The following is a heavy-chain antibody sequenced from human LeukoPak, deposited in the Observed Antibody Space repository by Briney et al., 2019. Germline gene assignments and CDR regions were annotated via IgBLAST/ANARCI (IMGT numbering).Heavy chain of an antibody. CDR2: ISSGSSYT. Sequence: GGSLRLSCAASGFTFSSYSMNWVRQAPGKGLEWVSSISSGSSYTYYADSVKGRFTISRDNSKNTLYLQMNSLRAEDTAVYYCAKGGRSSGWSDYFDYWGQGTLVTVSS. D-gene: IGHD6-19*01. CDR1: GFTFSSYS. V-gene: IGHV3-21*01. CDR3: AKGGRSSGWSDYFDY. J-gene: IGHJ4*02.